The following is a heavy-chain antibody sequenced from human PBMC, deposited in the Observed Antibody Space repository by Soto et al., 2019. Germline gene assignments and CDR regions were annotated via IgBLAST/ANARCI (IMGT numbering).Heavy chain of an antibody. Sequence: PGGSLRLSCAASGFTFSDYYMSWIRQAPGKGLEWVSYISSGGSTIYYADSVKGRFTISRDNAKQMNSLRAEETAVYYCARFPGTTPYYMDVCGKGTTVPVS. CDR2: ISSGGSTI. V-gene: IGHV3-11*01. J-gene: IGHJ6*03. D-gene: IGHD1-7*01. CDR3: ARFPGTTPYYMDV. CDR1: GFTFSDYY.